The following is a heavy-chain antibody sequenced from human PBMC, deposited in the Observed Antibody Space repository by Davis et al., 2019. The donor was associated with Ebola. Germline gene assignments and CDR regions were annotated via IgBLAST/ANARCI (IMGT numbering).Heavy chain of an antibody. CDR2: IRSKAYGGTT. Sequence: PGGSLRLSCTASGFTFGDYAMSWVRQAPGKGLEWVGFIRSKAYGGTTEYAASVKGGFTISRDDSKSIAYLQMNSLKTEDTAVYYCTREGPPLGYCSSTSCYTIKRAGMDVWGQGTTVTVSS. V-gene: IGHV3-49*04. D-gene: IGHD2-2*02. CDR3: TREGPPLGYCSSTSCYTIKRAGMDV. J-gene: IGHJ6*02. CDR1: GFTFGDYA.